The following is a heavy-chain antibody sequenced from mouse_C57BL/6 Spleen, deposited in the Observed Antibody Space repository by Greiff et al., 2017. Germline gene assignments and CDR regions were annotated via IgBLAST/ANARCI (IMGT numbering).Heavy chain of an antibody. D-gene: IGHD4-1*01. J-gene: IGHJ4*01. V-gene: IGHV5-17*01. Sequence: DVMLVESGGGLVKPGGSLKLSCAASGFTFSDYGMHWVRQAPEKGLEWVAYISSGSSTIYYADTVKGRFTISRDNAKNTLFLQMTSLRSEDTAMYYCARWTGTGAMDYWGQGTSVTVSS. CDR2: ISSGSSTI. CDR1: GFTFSDYG. CDR3: ARWTGTGAMDY.